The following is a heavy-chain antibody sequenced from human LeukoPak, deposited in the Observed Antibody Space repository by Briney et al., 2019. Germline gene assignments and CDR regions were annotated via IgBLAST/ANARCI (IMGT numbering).Heavy chain of an antibody. V-gene: IGHV3-30-3*01. Sequence: GGSLRLSCAASGFTFSSYAMHWVRQAPGEGLEWVAVISYDGSNKYYADSVKGRFTISRDNSKNTLYLQMNSLRAEDTAVYYCARDQGVEVAFDIWGQGTMVTVSS. J-gene: IGHJ3*02. CDR2: ISYDGSNK. CDR1: GFTFSSYA. CDR3: ARDQGVEVAFDI.